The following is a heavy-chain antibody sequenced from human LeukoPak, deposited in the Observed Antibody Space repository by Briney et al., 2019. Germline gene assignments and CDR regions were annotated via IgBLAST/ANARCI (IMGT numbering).Heavy chain of an antibody. CDR1: GFTFSSYW. V-gene: IGHV3-7*01. CDR2: IKQDGSEK. J-gene: IGHJ4*02. CDR3: AKDGQLGGSSWFTLYFDF. D-gene: IGHD6-13*01. Sequence: GGSLRLSCGASGFTFSSYWMSWVRQAPGKGLEWVANIKQDGSEKYYADSVKGRFTISRDNSKNTLYLQMNSLRPEDTAVYYCAKDGQLGGSSWFTLYFDFWGQGTLVTVSS.